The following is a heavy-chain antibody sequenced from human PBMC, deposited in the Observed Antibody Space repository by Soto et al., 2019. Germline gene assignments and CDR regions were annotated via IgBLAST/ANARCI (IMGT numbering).Heavy chain of an antibody. D-gene: IGHD3-10*01. CDR2: IYYSGST. V-gene: IGHV4-61*01. Sequence: PSETLSLTCTVSGGSVSSGSYYWSWIRQPPGKGLEWIGYIYYSGSTNYNPSLKSRVTISVDTSKNQFSLKLCSVTAADTAVYYCAREAHYAMVRGFISGWGQGTLVTVAS. CDR3: AREAHYAMVRGFISG. CDR1: GGSVSSGSYY. J-gene: IGHJ4*02.